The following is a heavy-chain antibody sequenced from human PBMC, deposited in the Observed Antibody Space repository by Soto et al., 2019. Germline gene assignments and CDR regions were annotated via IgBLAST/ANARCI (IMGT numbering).Heavy chain of an antibody. CDR2: IKSKTDGGTT. V-gene: IGHV3-15*01. CDR3: TIPRGPMIRP. J-gene: IGHJ5*02. CDR1: GVNFSNAW. Sequence: RGSLRLSCTASGVNFSNAWITWVRQAPGKGLEWVGRIKSKTDGGTTDYAAPVKGRFTTSRDDSKNTMYLQMNSLKTEDTAVYYCTIPRGPMIRPWGQGTLVTVSS. D-gene: IGHD3-22*01.